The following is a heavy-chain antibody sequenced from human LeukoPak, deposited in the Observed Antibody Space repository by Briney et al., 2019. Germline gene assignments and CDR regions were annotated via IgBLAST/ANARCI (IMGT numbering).Heavy chain of an antibody. CDR2: ISYDGSNK. D-gene: IGHD1-14*01. CDR1: GFTFSSYG. Sequence: GGSLRLSCAASGFTFSSYGMHWVRQAPGKGLEWVAVISYDGSNKYYADSVKGRFTISRDNYKNTLYLQMNSLRAEDTAVYYCAKAGDLKNRLDYWGQGTLVTVSS. J-gene: IGHJ4*02. V-gene: IGHV3-30*18. CDR3: AKAGDLKNRLDY.